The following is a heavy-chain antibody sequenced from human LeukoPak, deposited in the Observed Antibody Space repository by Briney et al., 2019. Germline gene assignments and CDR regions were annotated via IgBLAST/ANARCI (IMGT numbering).Heavy chain of an antibody. CDR1: GFTFSSYW. CDR2: IKQDGSEK. D-gene: IGHD2-15*01. J-gene: IGHJ5*01. Sequence: GGSLRLSCEVSGFTFSSYWMSWVRQAPGKGLEWVANIKQDGSEKYYVDSVKGRFTISRDNSKNTLYLQMNSLRAEDTAVYYCARDQHCSGGSCYFFDCWGQGTLVTVSS. CDR3: ARDQHCSGGSCYFFDC. V-gene: IGHV3-7*01.